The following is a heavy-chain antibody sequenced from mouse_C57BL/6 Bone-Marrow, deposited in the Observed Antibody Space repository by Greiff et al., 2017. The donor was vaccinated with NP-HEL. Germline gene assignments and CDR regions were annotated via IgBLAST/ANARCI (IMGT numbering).Heavy chain of an antibody. D-gene: IGHD4-1*01. Sequence: VQLQQPGAELVKPGASVKLSCKASGYTFTSYWMHWVKQRPGQGLEWIGMIHPNSGSTNYNEKFKSKATLTVDKSSSTAYMQLSSLTSEDSAVYYCARTLSNWSWFAYWGQGTLVTVSA. J-gene: IGHJ3*01. CDR2: IHPNSGST. CDR3: ARTLSNWSWFAY. CDR1: GYTFTSYW. V-gene: IGHV1-64*01.